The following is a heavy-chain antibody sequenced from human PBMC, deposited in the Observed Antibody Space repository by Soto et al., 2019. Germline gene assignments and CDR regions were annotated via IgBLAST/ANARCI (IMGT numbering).Heavy chain of an antibody. V-gene: IGHV3-48*01. CDR1: RFSFSSYS. D-gene: IGHD2-15*01. CDR2: ITRNSDII. Sequence: EAQLVESGGGLIQPGGSLRLSCAASRFSFSSYSMNWVRQAPGKGLEWISYITRNSDIINYADSVKGRFTISRDNAKNSLHLQMHSLRADDTAVYYCARDREYCSGDKCYETGSAYWGQGTLLTVSS. J-gene: IGHJ4*02. CDR3: ARDREYCSGDKCYETGSAY.